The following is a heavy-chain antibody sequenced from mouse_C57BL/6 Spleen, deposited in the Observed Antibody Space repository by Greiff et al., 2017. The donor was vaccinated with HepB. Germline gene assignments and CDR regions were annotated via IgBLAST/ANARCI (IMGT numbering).Heavy chain of an antibody. CDR1: GYAFTNYL. CDR3: ARNDGSSYWYFDV. D-gene: IGHD1-1*01. CDR2: INPGSGGT. V-gene: IGHV1-54*01. J-gene: IGHJ1*03. Sequence: VQLQQSGAELVRPGTSVKVSCKASGYAFTNYLIEWVKQRPGQGLEWIGVINPGSGGTNYKEKFKGKATLTADKSSSTAYMQLSSLTSEDSAVYVCARNDGSSYWYFDVWGTGTTVTVSS.